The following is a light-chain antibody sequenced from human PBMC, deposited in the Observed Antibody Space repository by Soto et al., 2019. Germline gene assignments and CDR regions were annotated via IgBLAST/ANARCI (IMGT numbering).Light chain of an antibody. Sequence: EIVLTQSPGTLSLSPGERATLSCRASQSVSSNYLAWYQQRPGQAPRLLIYGASSRATGIPDRFRGSGSGTDFTLTIGRLGPEDFAVYYCQHYGSSPLAFGGGTKVAIK. CDR1: QSVSSNY. CDR2: GAS. CDR3: QHYGSSPLA. J-gene: IGKJ4*01. V-gene: IGKV3-20*01.